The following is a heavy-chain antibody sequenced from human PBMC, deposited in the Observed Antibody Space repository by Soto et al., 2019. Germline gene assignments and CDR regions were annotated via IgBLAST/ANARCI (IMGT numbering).Heavy chain of an antibody. CDR2: MNPNSGNT. D-gene: IGHD2-8*01. CDR3: ARVERCTNGVCCNWFDP. V-gene: IGHV1-8*01. CDR1: GYTFTSYD. J-gene: IGHJ5*02. Sequence: ASVKVSCKASGYTFTSYDINWVRQATGQGLEWMGWMNPNSGNTGYAQKFQGRVTMTRNTSISTAYMELSSLRSEDTAVYYCARVERCTNGVCCNWFDPWGQGTLVTVSS.